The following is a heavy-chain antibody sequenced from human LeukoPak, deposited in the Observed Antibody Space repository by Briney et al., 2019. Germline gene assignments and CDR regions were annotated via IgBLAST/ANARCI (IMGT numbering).Heavy chain of an antibody. CDR1: GGSISSGGYY. Sequence: KPSETLSLTCTVSGGSISSGGYYWSWIRQPPGKGLEWIGYIYHSGSTYYNPSLKSRVTISVDRSKNQFSLKLSSVTAADTAVYYCARHEYSSSWYEYYFDYWGQGTLVTVSS. CDR3: ARHEYSSSWYEYYFDY. J-gene: IGHJ4*02. CDR2: IYHSGST. V-gene: IGHV4-30-2*01. D-gene: IGHD6-13*01.